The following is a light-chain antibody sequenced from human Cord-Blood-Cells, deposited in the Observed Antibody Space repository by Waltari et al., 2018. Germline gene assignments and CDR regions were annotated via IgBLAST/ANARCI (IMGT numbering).Light chain of an antibody. CDR3: SSYTSSSTLAYV. CDR1: SSDVGGYNY. J-gene: IGLJ1*01. Sequence: QSALTQPASVSGSPGQSITISCTGTSSDVGGYNYVYWYTQHPGKAPKLMIYDVSNRPSGVSNRFSGSKSGNTASLTISGLQAEDEADYYCSSYTSSSTLAYVFGTGTKVTVL. CDR2: DVS. V-gene: IGLV2-14*01.